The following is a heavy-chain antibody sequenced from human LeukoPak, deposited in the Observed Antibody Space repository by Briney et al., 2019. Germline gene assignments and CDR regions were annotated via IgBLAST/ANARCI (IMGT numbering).Heavy chain of an antibody. Sequence: SETLSLTCTVSGGSISSGDYYWSWIRQPPGKGLEWIGYIYYSGSTYYNPSLKSRVTISVDTSKNQFSLKLSSVTAADTAVYYCAGDKDYGDRFFDYWGQGTLVTVSS. J-gene: IGHJ4*02. V-gene: IGHV4-30-4*01. D-gene: IGHD4-17*01. CDR1: GGSISSGDYY. CDR3: AGDKDYGDRFFDY. CDR2: IYYSGST.